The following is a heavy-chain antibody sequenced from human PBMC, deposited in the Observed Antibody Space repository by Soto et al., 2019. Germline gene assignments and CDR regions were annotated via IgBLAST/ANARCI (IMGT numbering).Heavy chain of an antibody. J-gene: IGHJ6*02. D-gene: IGHD4-17*01. CDR1: GGTFSSYA. CDR2: IIPIFGTA. Sequence: SVKVSCKASGGTFSSYAISWVRQAPGQGLEWMGGIIPIFGTANYAQKFQGRVTITADESTSTAYMELSSLRSEDTAVYYCARFYGDDPWYYYGMDVWGQGTTVTVSS. CDR3: ARFYGDDPWYYYGMDV. V-gene: IGHV1-69*13.